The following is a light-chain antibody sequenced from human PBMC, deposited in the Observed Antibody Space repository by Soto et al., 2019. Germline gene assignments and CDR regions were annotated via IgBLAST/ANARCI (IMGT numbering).Light chain of an antibody. Sequence: DIQMTQSPSSLSASVGDRVTITFRASQSISTYLNWYQQKAGLAPKLLIYAASSLQSGVPSRFSGSGSGTDFTLTISSLQPEDFATYYCQQSYTTPITFGQGTKVDNK. CDR1: QSISTY. CDR3: QQSYTTPIT. CDR2: AAS. V-gene: IGKV1-39*01. J-gene: IGKJ1*01.